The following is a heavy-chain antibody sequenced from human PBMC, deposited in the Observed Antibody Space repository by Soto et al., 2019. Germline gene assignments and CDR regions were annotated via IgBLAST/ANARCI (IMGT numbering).Heavy chain of an antibody. J-gene: IGHJ6*02. V-gene: IGHV3-30*18. CDR1: GFTFSSYG. CDR3: AKDDGKRRTNYYYGMDV. D-gene: IGHD1-1*01. Sequence: XGSLRLSCAAAGFTFSSYGMHWVRQAPGKGLEWVAVISYDGSNKYYADSVKGRFTISRDNSKNTLYLQMNSLRAEDTAVYYCAKDDGKRRTNYYYGMDVWGQGTTVTVSS. CDR2: ISYDGSNK.